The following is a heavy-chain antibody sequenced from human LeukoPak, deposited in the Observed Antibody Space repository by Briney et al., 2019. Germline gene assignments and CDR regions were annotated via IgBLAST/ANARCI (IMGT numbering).Heavy chain of an antibody. Sequence: PGVSLRLSCAASGFTFSSDWMHWVRQARGKGLVWVLRINSDGITTSYADSVRGRFTISRDNAKNTLYLQMNSLIAKATAMYFCARQFHYWGQGALVTVSS. CDR3: ARQFHY. J-gene: IGHJ4*02. V-gene: IGHV3-74*01. CDR1: GFTFSSDW. CDR2: INSDGITT.